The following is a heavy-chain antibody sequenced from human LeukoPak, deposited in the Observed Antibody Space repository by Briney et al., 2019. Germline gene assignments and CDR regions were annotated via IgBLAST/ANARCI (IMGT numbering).Heavy chain of an antibody. CDR3: ARGGTTVVGGGAFDI. V-gene: IGHV3-74*01. Sequence: GSLRLSCAASGFTFSSYWMHWVRQAPGKGLVWVSRIKTDGSSTDYADSVKGRFTISRDNAKNTMYLQMNSLRAEDTAVYYCARGGTTVVGGGAFDIWGQGTMVTVSS. CDR1: GFTFSSYW. D-gene: IGHD4-23*01. J-gene: IGHJ3*02. CDR2: IKTDGSST.